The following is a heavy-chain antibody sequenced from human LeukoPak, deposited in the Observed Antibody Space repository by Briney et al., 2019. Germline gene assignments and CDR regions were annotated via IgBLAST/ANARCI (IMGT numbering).Heavy chain of an antibody. Sequence: GGSLRLSCAASGFTFSSYWVSWVRQAPGKGLEWVANIKQDGSEKYYVDSVKGRFTISRDNAKNSLYLQMNSLRAEDTAVYYCARGKDYFDYWGQGTLVTVSS. CDR3: ARGKDYFDY. CDR1: GFTFSSYW. V-gene: IGHV3-7*04. CDR2: IKQDGSEK. J-gene: IGHJ4*02.